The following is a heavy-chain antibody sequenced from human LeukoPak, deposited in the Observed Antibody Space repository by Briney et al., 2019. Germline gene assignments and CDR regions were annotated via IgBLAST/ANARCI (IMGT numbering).Heavy chain of an antibody. J-gene: IGHJ1*01. CDR3: AKSGWFGEYPEYFQH. D-gene: IGHD3-10*01. Sequence: GGSLRLSCAASGFTFSSYAMSWVRQAPGRGLEWVSAISGSGGSTYYADSVKGRFTISRDNSKNTLYLQMNSLRAEDTAVYYCAKSGWFGEYPEYFQHWGQGTLVTVSS. CDR2: ISGSGGST. CDR1: GFTFSSYA. V-gene: IGHV3-23*01.